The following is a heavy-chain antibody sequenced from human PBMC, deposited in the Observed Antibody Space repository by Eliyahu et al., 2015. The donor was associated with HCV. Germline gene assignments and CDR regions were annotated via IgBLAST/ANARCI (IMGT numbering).Heavy chain of an antibody. J-gene: IGHJ4*02. CDR2: ITNSGGST. V-gene: IGHV3-23*01. CDR1: GFXFRXYA. Sequence: EVQLLESGGALVXPGRSLRLSXAASGFXFRXYAXXWVRQGPGKGGGWVSTITNSGGSTYYADSVKGRFTFSRDNSKNTLYLQMNSLRAEDTAIYYCAKVGYTSSWPYLHYWGQGTLVTVSS. CDR3: AKVGYTSSWPYLHY. D-gene: IGHD6-13*01.